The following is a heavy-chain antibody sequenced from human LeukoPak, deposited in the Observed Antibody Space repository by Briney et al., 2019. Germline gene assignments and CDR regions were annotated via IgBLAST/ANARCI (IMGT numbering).Heavy chain of an antibody. V-gene: IGHV5-51*01. CDR3: ARCEGSYYYGSGSYSGPNFDY. Sequence: GESLKISCKGSGSSFTSYWIGWVRQMPGKGLGWMGIIYPGDSDTRYSPSFQGQVTISADKSISTAYLQWSSLKASDTAMYYCARCEGSYYYGSGSYSGPNFDYWGQGTLVTVSS. CDR1: GSSFTSYW. D-gene: IGHD3-10*01. J-gene: IGHJ4*02. CDR2: IYPGDSDT.